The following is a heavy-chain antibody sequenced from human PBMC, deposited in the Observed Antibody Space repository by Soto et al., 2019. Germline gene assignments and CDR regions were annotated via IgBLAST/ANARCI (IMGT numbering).Heavy chain of an antibody. J-gene: IGHJ4*02. CDR3: ARRPPNCSGGSCYPQALDY. D-gene: IGHD2-15*01. CDR2: INAGNGNT. CDR1: GYTFTSYA. V-gene: IGHV1-3*01. Sequence: GASVKVSCKASGYTFTSYAMHWVLQAPGQRLEWMGWINAGNGNTKYSQKFQGRVTITRDTSASTAYMELSSLRSEDTAVYYCARRPPNCSGGSCYPQALDYWGQGTLVTVSS.